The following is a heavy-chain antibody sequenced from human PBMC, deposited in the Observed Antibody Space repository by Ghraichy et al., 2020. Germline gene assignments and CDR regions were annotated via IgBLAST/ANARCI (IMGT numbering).Heavy chain of an antibody. CDR2: IYTSGSS. Sequence: SETLSLTCTVSGGSISSGSYYWSWIRQPAGKGLEWIGRIYTSGSSNYNPSLKSRVTISVDTSKNQFSLKLSSVTAADTAVYYCARGGVVVVAGAIYYYYGMDVWGQGTTVTVSS. J-gene: IGHJ6*02. CDR3: ARGGVVVVAGAIYYYYGMDV. CDR1: GGSISSGSYY. V-gene: IGHV4-61*02. D-gene: IGHD2-15*01.